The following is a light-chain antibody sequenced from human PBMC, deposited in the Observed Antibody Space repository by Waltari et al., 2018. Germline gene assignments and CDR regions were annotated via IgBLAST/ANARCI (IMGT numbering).Light chain of an antibody. J-gene: IGLJ2*01. CDR2: DDN. CDR3: YSTDSTGKHVV. V-gene: IGLV3-10*01. CDR1: ALPKNY. Sequence: SYELTQPPSVSVSPGQTARITCSGDALPKNYAFWYQQKSGQAPVLIIYDDNKRPSGSPERFSGSSSVTMATLTISGAQVEDEADYYCYSTDSTGKHVVFGGGTKLTVL.